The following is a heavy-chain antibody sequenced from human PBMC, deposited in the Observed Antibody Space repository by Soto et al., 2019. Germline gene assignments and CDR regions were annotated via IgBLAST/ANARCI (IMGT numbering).Heavy chain of an antibody. CDR1: GFTFSSYG. Sequence: QVQLVEAGGGVVQPGRSLRLSCAASGFTFSSYGMHWVRQAPGKGLEWVAVIWYDGSNKYYADSVKGRFTISRDNSNNTLYLQMNSLRAEDTDVYYCASIGSSWTADYWGQGTLVTVSS. D-gene: IGHD6-13*01. J-gene: IGHJ4*02. CDR2: IWYDGSNK. V-gene: IGHV3-33*01. CDR3: ASIGSSWTADY.